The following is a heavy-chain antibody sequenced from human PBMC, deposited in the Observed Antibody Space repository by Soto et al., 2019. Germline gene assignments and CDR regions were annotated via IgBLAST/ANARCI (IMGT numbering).Heavy chain of an antibody. CDR1: GGSISSYY. CDR3: ARGVGLWFGQLEYYYYYMDV. CDR2: IYYSGST. J-gene: IGHJ6*03. V-gene: IGHV4-59*01. Sequence: SETLSLTCTVSGGSISSYYWSWIRQPPGKGLEWIGYIYYSGSTNYNPSLKSRVTISVDTSKNQFSLKLSSVTAADTAVYYCARGVGLWFGQLEYYYYYMDVWGKGTTVT. D-gene: IGHD3-10*01.